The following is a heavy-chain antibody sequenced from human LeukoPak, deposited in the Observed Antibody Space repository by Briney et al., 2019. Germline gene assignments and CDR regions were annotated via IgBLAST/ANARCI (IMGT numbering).Heavy chain of an antibody. D-gene: IGHD3-22*01. J-gene: IGHJ1*01. Sequence: ASVKVSCKASGYTFSRYYIHWVRQAPGQGLEWMGKMNPSGGTTTYAQKFQGRVTVTRDTPTSTVYMEMSSLRAEDTAVYYCATYSSLNRREFQSWGQGTLLTVSS. CDR1: GYTFSRYY. CDR3: ATYSSLNRREFQS. CDR2: MNPSGGTT. V-gene: IGHV1-46*01.